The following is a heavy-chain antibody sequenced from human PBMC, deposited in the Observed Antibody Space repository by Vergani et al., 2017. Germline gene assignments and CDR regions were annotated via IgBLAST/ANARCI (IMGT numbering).Heavy chain of an antibody. V-gene: IGHV1-2*02. CDR3: ARSGPLMRGQYYYGSGSYYPFDY. Sequence: QVQLLQSGAEVKKPGASVKVSCKASSYTFTSYGISWLRQAPGQGLEWMGLINPNSGGTNYAQKFQGRVTMTRDTSISTAYMELSRLRSDDTAVYYCARSGPLMRGQYYYGSGSYYPFDYWGQGTLVTVSS. CDR2: INPNSGGT. D-gene: IGHD3-10*01. J-gene: IGHJ4*02. CDR1: SYTFTSYG.